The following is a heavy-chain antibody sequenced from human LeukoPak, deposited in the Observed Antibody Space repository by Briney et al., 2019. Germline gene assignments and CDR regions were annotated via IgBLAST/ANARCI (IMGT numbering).Heavy chain of an antibody. CDR3: ARDAAGTYYYYYMDV. D-gene: IGHD6-19*01. Sequence: PSETLSLTCTVSGGSISSYYWGWIRQPPGKGLEWIGYIYYSGSTNYNPSLKSRVTISVDTSKNQFSLKLSPVTAADTAVYYCARDAAGTYYYYYMDVWGKGTTVTVSS. CDR1: GGSISSYY. J-gene: IGHJ6*03. CDR2: IYYSGST. V-gene: IGHV4-59*01.